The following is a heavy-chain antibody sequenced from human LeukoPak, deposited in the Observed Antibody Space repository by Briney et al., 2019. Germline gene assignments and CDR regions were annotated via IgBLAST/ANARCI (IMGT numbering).Heavy chain of an antibody. J-gene: IGHJ2*01. Sequence: PGGSLRLSCEASGFTFRTYGMTWVRQAPGKGLEWVSGITGSSTWTYYADSVKGRFTISRGNSKNTLHLQMDSLRAEDTAIYYCARELVSLGTGYFDLWGRGTLVTVSS. CDR1: GFTFRTYG. V-gene: IGHV3-23*01. CDR2: ITGSSTWT. CDR3: ARELVSLGTGYFDL. D-gene: IGHD7-27*01.